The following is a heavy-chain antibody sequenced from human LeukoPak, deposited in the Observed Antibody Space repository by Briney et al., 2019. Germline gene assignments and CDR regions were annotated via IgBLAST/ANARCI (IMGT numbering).Heavy chain of an antibody. CDR1: VGSISSSY. D-gene: IGHD4-11*01. CDR2: IYYSGST. V-gene: IGHV4-59*08. J-gene: IGHJ6*03. Sequence: ESSETLSLTCTVSVGSISSSYWSWIRQPPGKGLKWIGYIYYSGSTNYNPSLKSRVTISVDTSKNQFSLKLSSVTAADTAVYYCARTTAVTTNYYYYMDVWGKGTTVTVSS. CDR3: ARTTAVTTNYYYYMDV.